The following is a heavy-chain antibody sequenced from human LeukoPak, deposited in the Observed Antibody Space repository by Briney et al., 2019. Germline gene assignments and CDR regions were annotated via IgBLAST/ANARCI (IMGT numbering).Heavy chain of an antibody. CDR3: ARDRYCSSTSCYTGVAFDI. CDR2: IIPIFGTA. D-gene: IGHD2-2*02. V-gene: IGHV1-69*13. J-gene: IGHJ3*02. CDR1: GGTFSSYA. Sequence: GASVKVSCKASGGTFSSYAISWVRQAPGQGLEWMGGIIPIFGTANYAQKFQGRVTITADESTSTAYMELSSLRSEDTAVYYCARDRYCSSTSCYTGVAFDIWGQGTVVTVSS.